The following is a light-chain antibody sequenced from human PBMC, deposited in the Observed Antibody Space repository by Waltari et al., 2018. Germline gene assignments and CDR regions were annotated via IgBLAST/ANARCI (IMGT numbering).Light chain of an antibody. CDR2: YDS. CDR1: SIGSKS. Sequence: SYVLTQPPSVSVAPGETASVTWGGDSIGSKSVHCYQQKPGQAPVLVIYYDSDRPSGIPERFSGSNSGDTATLTLSRVEVGDEADYYCQVWDGNNDVGVFGGGTKLTVL. J-gene: IGLJ3*02. CDR3: QVWDGNNDVGV. V-gene: IGLV3-21*04.